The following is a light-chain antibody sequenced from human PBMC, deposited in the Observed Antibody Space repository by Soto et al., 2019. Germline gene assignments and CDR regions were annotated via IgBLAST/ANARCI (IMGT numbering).Light chain of an antibody. CDR1: QTISSW. Sequence: DIQMTQSHSTLSGSVGDRVTITCRASQTISSWLAWYQQKPGKAPKLLSYKASTLKSGVPSRFSGSGSGTEFTLTISSLQPDDFATYSCQHYNSYSEAFGQGTKVELK. V-gene: IGKV1-5*03. CDR2: KAS. CDR3: QHYNSYSEA. J-gene: IGKJ1*01.